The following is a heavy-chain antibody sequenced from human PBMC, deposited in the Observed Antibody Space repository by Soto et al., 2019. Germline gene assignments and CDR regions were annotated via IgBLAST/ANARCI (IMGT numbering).Heavy chain of an antibody. D-gene: IGHD3-3*01. CDR3: ARDSGTLEWSETEFDY. CDR1: GFTFSSYW. CDR2: INSDGSST. V-gene: IGHV3-74*01. J-gene: IGHJ4*02. Sequence: EVQLVESGGGLVQPGGSLRLSCAAFGFTFSSYWMHWVRQAPGKGLVWVSRINSDGSSTSYADSVKGRFTISRDNAKNTLYLQMNSLRAEDTAVYYCARDSGTLEWSETEFDYWGQGTMVTVSS.